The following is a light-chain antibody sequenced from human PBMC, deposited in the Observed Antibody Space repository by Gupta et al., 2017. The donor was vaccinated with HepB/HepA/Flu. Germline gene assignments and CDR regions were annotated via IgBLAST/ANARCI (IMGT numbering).Light chain of an antibody. Sequence: QVVLTQSPSASASLGASVKLTCTLSSGHSNYAIALHPKQPEKGPRYLMTLDSDGRQTKGDGPPDLFSGSSSGAERYLIVSSLQSEDEADYYCQTWDTGIVLFGGGTKLTGL. CDR2: LDSDGRQ. CDR3: QTWDTGIVL. CDR1: SGHSNYA. V-gene: IGLV4-69*01. J-gene: IGLJ3*02.